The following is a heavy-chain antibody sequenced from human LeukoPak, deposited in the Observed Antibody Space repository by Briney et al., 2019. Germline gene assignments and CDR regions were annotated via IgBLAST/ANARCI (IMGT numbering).Heavy chain of an antibody. J-gene: IGHJ4*02. V-gene: IGHV4-59*01. D-gene: IGHD5-12*01. CDR1: GGSISSYY. CDR2: IYYSGST. Sequence: SXXLSLTCTVSGGSISSYYWSWIRQPPGKGLEWIGYIYYSGSTNYNPSLKSRVTISVDTSKNQFSLKLSSVTAADTAVYYCASYSGYDKTFDYWGQGTLVTVSS. CDR3: ASYSGYDKTFDY.